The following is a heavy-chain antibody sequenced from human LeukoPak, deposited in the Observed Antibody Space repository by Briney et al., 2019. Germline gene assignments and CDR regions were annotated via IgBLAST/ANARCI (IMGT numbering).Heavy chain of an antibody. Sequence: ASVKVSCKVSGSTLSDLSMHWVRQAPGKGLEWVGGFDPEDGGTVYAQKFQGRIIMTEDTSTDTAYMELSSLRSEDTAVYYCAKDERNWNYNLASQTYDWGQGTLVTVSS. CDR3: AKDERNWNYNLASQTYD. CDR1: GSTLSDLS. D-gene: IGHD1-7*01. V-gene: IGHV1-24*01. CDR2: FDPEDGGT. J-gene: IGHJ4*02.